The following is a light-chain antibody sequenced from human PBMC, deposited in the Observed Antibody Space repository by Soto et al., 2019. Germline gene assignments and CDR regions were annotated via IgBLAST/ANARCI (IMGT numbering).Light chain of an antibody. CDR3: SSYTSTNFVI. Sequence: QSVLTQPASVSGSPGQSITISCTGSSGDIGDYKYVSWYKQHPGKAPKLMIYDVSNRHSGVSNRFSASKSGNTASLTISGLQAEDEADYYCSSYTSTNFVIFGGGTKVTVL. J-gene: IGLJ2*01. V-gene: IGLV2-14*01. CDR1: SGDIGDYKY. CDR2: DVS.